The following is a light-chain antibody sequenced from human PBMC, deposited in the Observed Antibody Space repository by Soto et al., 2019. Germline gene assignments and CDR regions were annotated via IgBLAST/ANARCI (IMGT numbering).Light chain of an antibody. V-gene: IGLV3-21*01. Sequence: SYELTQSPSLSVAPGQTATITCGGNNIGSKSVNWYQHKAGQAPVLVMSYDIDRPSGIPERFSGSNSGNTATLTLSRVESGDEAEYYCQVWDTSNDHHVFGSGTKLTVL. J-gene: IGLJ1*01. CDR2: YDI. CDR3: QVWDTSNDHHV. CDR1: NIGSKS.